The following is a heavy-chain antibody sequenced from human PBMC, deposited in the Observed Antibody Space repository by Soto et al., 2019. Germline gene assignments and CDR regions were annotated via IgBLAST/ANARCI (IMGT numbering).Heavy chain of an antibody. CDR1: GYSFTSYW. CDR2: IYPGDSDT. V-gene: IGHV5-51*01. Sequence: PGESLKISCKGSGYSFTSYWIGWVRQMPGKGLEWMGIIYPGDSDTRYSPSFQGQVTISADKSISTAYLQWSSLKASDTAMYYCAILSSDIHSGGYYNRHDAFDIWGQGAMVTVSS. CDR3: AILSSDIHSGGYYNRHDAFDI. J-gene: IGHJ3*02. D-gene: IGHD3-22*01.